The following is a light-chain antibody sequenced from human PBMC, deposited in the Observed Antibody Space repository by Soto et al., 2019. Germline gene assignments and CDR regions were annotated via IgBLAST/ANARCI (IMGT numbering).Light chain of an antibody. Sequence: EIVLTQSPGTLSLSPGERATLSCRASQSVSSSYLAWYQQKPGQAPRLLIYYMSKRATGIPARFSGSGSGTDFTLTISRLEPEDFAVYYCQQYGSSKTFGQGTKVDI. J-gene: IGKJ1*01. CDR3: QQYGSSKT. CDR1: QSVSSSY. CDR2: YMS. V-gene: IGKV3-20*01.